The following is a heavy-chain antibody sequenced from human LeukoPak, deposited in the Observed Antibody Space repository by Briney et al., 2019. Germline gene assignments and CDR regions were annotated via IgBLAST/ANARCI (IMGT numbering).Heavy chain of an antibody. CDR2: ISDDGRDT. CDR1: GFTFSTFP. Sequence: PGGSLRLSCEASGFTFSTFPMHWVRQTPDKRLEWLAVISDDGRDTYYADSVKGRFTISRDNSKNTLYLQINSLSPEDTAVVYCARVGRVSIYPSYMDVWGKGTTVTVSS. J-gene: IGHJ6*03. V-gene: IGHV3-30*04. D-gene: IGHD6-6*01. CDR3: ARVGRVSIYPSYMDV.